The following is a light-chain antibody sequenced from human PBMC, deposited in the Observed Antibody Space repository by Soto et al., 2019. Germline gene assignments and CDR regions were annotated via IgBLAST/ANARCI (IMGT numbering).Light chain of an antibody. CDR3: QQSYGIPQT. J-gene: IGKJ1*01. V-gene: IGKV3-15*01. CDR2: FAS. Sequence: EIVMTQSPGTLSVSPGERVTLSCRANRNIISNLSWYQQKPRQAPRRLIFFASTRATGGPDRFSGSGSGTAFTLTISSLQPEDFANYYCQQSYGIPQTFGQGTKVDIK. CDR1: RNIISN.